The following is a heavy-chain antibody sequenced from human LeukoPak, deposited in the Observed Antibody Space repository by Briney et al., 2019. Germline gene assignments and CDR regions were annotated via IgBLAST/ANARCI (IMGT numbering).Heavy chain of an antibody. CDR1: GGSFSGYY. CDR3: AGPQFREWWYFDL. Sequence: SETLSLTCAVYGGSFSGYYWSWIRQPPGKGLEWIGEINHSGSTNYNPSLKSRVTISVDTSKNQFSLKLSSVTAADTAVYYCAGPQFREWWYFDLWGRGTLVTVSS. D-gene: IGHD3-3*01. J-gene: IGHJ2*01. CDR2: INHSGST. V-gene: IGHV4-34*01.